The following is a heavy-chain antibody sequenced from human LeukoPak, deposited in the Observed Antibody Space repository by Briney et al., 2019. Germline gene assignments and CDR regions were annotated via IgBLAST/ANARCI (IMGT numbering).Heavy chain of an antibody. V-gene: IGHV4-34*01. CDR1: GGSFSGYY. CDR3: ARAPTANAFDI. D-gene: IGHD4-11*01. J-gene: IGHJ3*02. CDR2: INHSGST. Sequence: SETLSLTCAVSGGSFSGYYWSWIRQPPGKGLEWLGEINHSGSTNYNPSLKSRVTMSVDTSKNQFSLNLSSVTAADTAVYYCARAPTANAFDIWGQGTMVTVSS.